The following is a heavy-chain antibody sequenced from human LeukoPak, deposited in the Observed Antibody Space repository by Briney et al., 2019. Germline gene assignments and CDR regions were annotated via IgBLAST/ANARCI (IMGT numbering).Heavy chain of an antibody. CDR3: ASSIRDSSSWYGGDSSGPGDY. J-gene: IGHJ4*02. D-gene: IGHD6-13*01. Sequence: ASVKVSCKASGYTFTSYYMHWVRQAPGQGLEWMGIINPSGGSTSYAQKFQGRVTMTRDTSTSTVYMELSSLRSEDTAVYYCASSIRDSSSWYGGDSSGPGDYWGQGTLVTVSS. CDR2: INPSGGST. CDR1: GYTFTSYY. V-gene: IGHV1-46*01.